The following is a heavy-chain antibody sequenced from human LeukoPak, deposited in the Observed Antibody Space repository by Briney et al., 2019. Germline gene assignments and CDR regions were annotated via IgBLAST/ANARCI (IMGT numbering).Heavy chain of an antibody. CDR2: INHSGST. CDR1: GGSFSGYY. J-gene: IGHJ5*02. V-gene: IGHV4-34*01. CDR3: ARHRRQKGFDP. Sequence: RSETLSLTCAVYGGSFSGYYWSWIRQPPGKGLEWIGEINHSGSTNYNPSLKSRVTISVDTSKNQFSLKLSSVAAADTAVYYCARHRRQKGFDPWGQGTLVTVSS.